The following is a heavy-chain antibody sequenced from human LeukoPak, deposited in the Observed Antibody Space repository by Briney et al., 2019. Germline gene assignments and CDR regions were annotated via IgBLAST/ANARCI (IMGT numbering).Heavy chain of an antibody. CDR3: AKDRGSGSYYQERAFDY. J-gene: IGHJ4*02. CDR1: GFTFSSYA. D-gene: IGHD3-10*01. CDR2: ISGSGGST. Sequence: PGGSLRLSCAASGFTFSSYAMSWVRQAPGKGLEWVSAISGSGGSTYYADSVKGRFTISRDNSKNTLYLQMNSLRAEDTAVYYCAKDRGSGSYYQERAFDYWGQGTLVTVSS. V-gene: IGHV3-23*01.